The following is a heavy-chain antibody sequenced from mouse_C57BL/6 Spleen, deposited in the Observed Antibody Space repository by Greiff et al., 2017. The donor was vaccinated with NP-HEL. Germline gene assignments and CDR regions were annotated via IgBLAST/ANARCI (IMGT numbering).Heavy chain of an antibody. Sequence: EVQLVESGGGLVKPGGSLKLSCAASGFTFSDYGMHWVRQAPEKGLEWVAYISSGSSTIYYADTVKGRFTISRDNAKNTLFLQMTSLRSEDTAMYYCARLWLRYYAMDYWGQGTSVTVSS. CDR2: ISSGSSTI. V-gene: IGHV5-17*01. J-gene: IGHJ4*01. CDR3: ARLWLRYYAMDY. D-gene: IGHD2-2*01. CDR1: GFTFSDYG.